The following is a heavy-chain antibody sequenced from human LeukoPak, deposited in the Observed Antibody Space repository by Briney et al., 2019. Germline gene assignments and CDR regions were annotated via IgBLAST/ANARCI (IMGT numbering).Heavy chain of an antibody. V-gene: IGHV4-59*08. CDR2: IYYSGST. J-gene: IGHJ6*03. D-gene: IGHD2-2*03. CDR3: ARHMDVYYYYYMDV. Sequence: PSETLSLTCTVSGGSISSYYWSWIRQPPGKGLEWIGYIYYSGSTNYNSSLRSRVTISVDTSKNQFSLKLSSVTAADTAVYYCARHMDVYYYYYMDVWGKGTTVTISS. CDR1: GGSISSYY.